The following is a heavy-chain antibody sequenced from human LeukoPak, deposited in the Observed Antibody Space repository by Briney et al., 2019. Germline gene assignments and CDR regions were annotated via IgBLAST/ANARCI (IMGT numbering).Heavy chain of an antibody. CDR2: IGGCGDIT. CDR1: GFTFSSYA. Sequence: AGGSLRLSCAASGFTFSSYAMSWVRQAPGKGLEWVSGIGGCGDITYYADSVKGRFTISRDNSKNTLYLQMNSLRAEDTAVYYCAKAAVAAYFYYYGMDVWGQGTTVTVSS. D-gene: IGHD6-19*01. J-gene: IGHJ6*02. CDR3: AKAAVAAYFYYYGMDV. V-gene: IGHV3-23*01.